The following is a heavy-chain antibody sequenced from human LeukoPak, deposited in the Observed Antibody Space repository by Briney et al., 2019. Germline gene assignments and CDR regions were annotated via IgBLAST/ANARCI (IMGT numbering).Heavy chain of an antibody. CDR1: GFDISYSY. D-gene: IGHD3-10*01. CDR3: ARVWFSYFFQ. J-gene: IGHJ4*02. V-gene: IGHV3-53*01. CDR2: IHTGGTT. Sequence: SGGSLRLSCAASGFDISYSYVGWVRQAPGKGLEWVSVIHTGGTTHYADSVKGRFTISKDNSNNTVYLQMNSVGVEDTAVYYCARVWFSYFFQWGQGALVTVSS.